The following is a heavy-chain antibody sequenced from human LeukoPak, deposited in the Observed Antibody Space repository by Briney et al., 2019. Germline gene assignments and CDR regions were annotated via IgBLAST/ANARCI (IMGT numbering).Heavy chain of an antibody. Sequence: PGGSRRLSCAASGFTFSSYAMTWARHAPGKGLEWVSGISGSGGSTYYADSVKGRFTISRDNSKNTLYLQMNSLRAEDTAVYYCAKGLRTTVTTYFDYWGQGTLVTVSS. D-gene: IGHD4-17*01. V-gene: IGHV3-23*01. CDR2: ISGSGGST. CDR3: AKGLRTTVTTYFDY. CDR1: GFTFSSYA. J-gene: IGHJ4*02.